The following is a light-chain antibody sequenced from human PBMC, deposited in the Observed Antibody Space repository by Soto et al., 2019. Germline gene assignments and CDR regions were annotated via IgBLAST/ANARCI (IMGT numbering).Light chain of an antibody. V-gene: IGLV1-40*01. CDR1: SSNIGAGYD. J-gene: IGLJ3*02. CDR2: GNS. CDR3: QSYDSSLSVNWV. Sequence: QSVLTQPPSVSGAPGQRVTISCTGISSNIGAGYDVHWYQQLPGTAPKLLMYGNSNRPSGVPDRFSGSKSGTSASLAITGLQAEDEADYYCQSYDSSLSVNWVFGGGTKLTVL.